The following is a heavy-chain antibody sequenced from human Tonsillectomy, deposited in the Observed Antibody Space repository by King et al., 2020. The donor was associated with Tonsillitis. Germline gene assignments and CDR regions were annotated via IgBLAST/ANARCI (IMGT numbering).Heavy chain of an antibody. CDR2: INPNIVGT. CDR1: GYTFTGYY. CDR3: ATDALQLAGISDY. V-gene: IGHV1-2*02. D-gene: IGHD5-24*01. J-gene: IGHJ4*02. Sequence: QLVQSGAEVKKPGASVKVSCKASGYTFTGYYMHWVRQAPGQGLQWMGWINPNIVGTNYAQKFQGRVTMTRDPSISTAYMELSRLRSEDTAVYYCATDALQLAGISDYWGQGTLVTVSS.